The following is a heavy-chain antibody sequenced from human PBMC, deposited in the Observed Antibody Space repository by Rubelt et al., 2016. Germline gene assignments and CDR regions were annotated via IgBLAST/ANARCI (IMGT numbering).Heavy chain of an antibody. J-gene: IGHJ6*01. Sequence: EVQLVQSGGGLVKPGGSLRLSCVSSGFSFSNAWMSWVRLAPGKGLEWVGRFKSKTDGGTIDYAAPVKGRFTVSKDDSKNTLYLQMNNLQTEDTAIYDCTSDVAVXCLAQDV. CDR1: GFSFSNAW. V-gene: IGHV3-15*01. CDR3: TSDVAVXCLAQDV. CDR2: FKSKTDGGTI. D-gene: IGHD2-15*01.